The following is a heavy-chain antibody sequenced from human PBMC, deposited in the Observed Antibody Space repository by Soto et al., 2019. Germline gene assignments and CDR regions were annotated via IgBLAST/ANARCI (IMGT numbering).Heavy chain of an antibody. J-gene: IGHJ5*02. V-gene: IGHV3-23*01. CDR3: AKGVTTIVATGSWFDH. CDR1: GFTFNSYA. D-gene: IGHD5-12*01. CDR2: ISGSGRTT. Sequence: LGGSLRLSCAVSGFTFNSYAMNWVRQAPGKGLEWVSSISGSGRTTYYADAVKGRFTISRDNSKNTLFLQMNSLRSEDTAVYYCAKGVTTIVATGSWFDHWGQGTLVTVSS.